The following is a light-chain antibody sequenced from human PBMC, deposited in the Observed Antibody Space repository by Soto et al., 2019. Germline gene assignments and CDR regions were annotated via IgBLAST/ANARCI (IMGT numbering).Light chain of an antibody. CDR1: QSITGY. Sequence: DIQMTQSPSSLSASVGDRVTITCRASQSITGYLNWYQQKPGKVPKLLIYAASTLQSGVPSRFSGSGSGTDFTLTLSSLQAEDSATYYCQQSFSAPWTFGQGTKVDIK. CDR3: QQSFSAPWT. CDR2: AAS. J-gene: IGKJ1*01. V-gene: IGKV1-39*01.